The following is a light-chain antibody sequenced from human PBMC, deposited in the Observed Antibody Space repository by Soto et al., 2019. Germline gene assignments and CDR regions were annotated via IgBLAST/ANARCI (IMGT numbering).Light chain of an antibody. CDR1: SGDIASNY. CDR2: EDN. J-gene: IGLJ2*01. CDR3: QSYDSSDHVV. Sequence: NFMLTQPHSVSDSPGKTVTISCTGSSGDIASNYVQWYQQRPGRAPTTVIYEDNQRPSGVPDRFSGSIDSSSNSASLTISGLMTEDEADYYCQSYDSSDHVVFGGGTKLTVL. V-gene: IGLV6-57*02.